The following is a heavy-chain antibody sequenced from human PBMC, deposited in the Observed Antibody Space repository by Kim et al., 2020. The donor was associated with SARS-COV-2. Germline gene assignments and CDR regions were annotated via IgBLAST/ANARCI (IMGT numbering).Heavy chain of an antibody. V-gene: IGHV3-15*01. CDR2: IKSKTDGGTT. J-gene: IGHJ4*02. CDR1: GIPFSNAW. Sequence: GGSLRLSCAVSGIPFSNAWLNWVRQSPGNGLEWVGRIKSKTDGGTTDLAAPVKGRFAISSDDSKNTLYLLMNNVETDDSAVYYCTTVSMRWGQGTLVTVS. D-gene: IGHD2-2*01. CDR3: TTVSMR.